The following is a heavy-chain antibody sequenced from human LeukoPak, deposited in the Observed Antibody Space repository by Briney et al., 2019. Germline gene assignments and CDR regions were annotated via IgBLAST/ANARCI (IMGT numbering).Heavy chain of an antibody. CDR1: GYTFTSYY. CDR2: INPSGGST. CDR3: ARDGRRYYYDSSGYYPAYFDY. D-gene: IGHD3-22*01. Sequence: ASVKVSCKASGYTFTSYYMHWVRQAPGQGLEWMGLINPSGGSTSYAEKFQGRVTMTRDMSTSTVYMELSSLRSEDTAVYYCARDGRRYYYDSSGYYPAYFDYWGQGTLVTVSS. V-gene: IGHV1-46*01. J-gene: IGHJ4*02.